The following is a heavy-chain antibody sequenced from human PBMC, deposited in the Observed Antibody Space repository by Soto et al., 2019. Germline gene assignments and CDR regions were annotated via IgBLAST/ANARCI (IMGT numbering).Heavy chain of an antibody. CDR2: ISSSSSYI. Sequence: GESQSLSCTASGFPFSSYSMNWVRPEPRKGLEWVSSISSSSSYIYYADSVKGRFTISRDNAKNSLYLQMNSLRAEDTAVYYCARDLWDIAAARSTRYYGMDGWGQGTTVTVS. D-gene: IGHD6-13*01. CDR3: ARDLWDIAAARSTRYYGMDG. J-gene: IGHJ6*02. V-gene: IGHV3-21*01. CDR1: GFPFSSYS.